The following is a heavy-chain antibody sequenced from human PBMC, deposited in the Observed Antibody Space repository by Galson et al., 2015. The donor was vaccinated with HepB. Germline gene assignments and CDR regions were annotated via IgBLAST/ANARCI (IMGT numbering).Heavy chain of an antibody. Sequence: SLRLSCAASGFTVSSNYMSWVRQAPGKGLEWVSVIYSGGSTYYADSVKGRFTVSRANSKNTLYLQMNSLRAEDTAVYYCARDGYSSGWYVRYFDLWGRGTLVTVSS. CDR1: GFTVSSNY. CDR3: ARDGYSSGWYVRYFDL. J-gene: IGHJ2*01. D-gene: IGHD6-13*01. CDR2: IYSGGST. V-gene: IGHV3-66*01.